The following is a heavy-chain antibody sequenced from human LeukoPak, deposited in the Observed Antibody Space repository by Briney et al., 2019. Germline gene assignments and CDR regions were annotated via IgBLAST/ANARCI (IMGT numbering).Heavy chain of an antibody. Sequence: SETLSLTCTVSGGSISSGGYYWSWIRQPPGKGLEWIGYIYHSGSTYYNPSLKSRVTISVDRSKNQFSLKLSSVTAADTAVYYCARQGSAKWFDPWGQGILVTVSS. CDR2: IYHSGST. CDR3: ARQGSAKWFDP. CDR1: GGSISSGGYY. V-gene: IGHV4-30-2*01. D-gene: IGHD3-10*01. J-gene: IGHJ5*02.